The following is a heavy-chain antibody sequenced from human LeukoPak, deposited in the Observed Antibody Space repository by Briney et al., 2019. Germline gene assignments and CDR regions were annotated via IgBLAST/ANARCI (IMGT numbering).Heavy chain of an antibody. D-gene: IGHD3-3*01. Sequence: SVKVSCKASGGTFSSYAIIWVRQAPGQGLEWMGRIIPILGIANYAQKFQGRVTITADKSTSTAYMELSSLRSEDTAVYYCARAFWSGYPTGYFDYWGQGTLVTVSS. V-gene: IGHV1-69*04. CDR3: ARAFWSGYPTGYFDY. CDR2: IIPILGIA. J-gene: IGHJ4*02. CDR1: GGTFSSYA.